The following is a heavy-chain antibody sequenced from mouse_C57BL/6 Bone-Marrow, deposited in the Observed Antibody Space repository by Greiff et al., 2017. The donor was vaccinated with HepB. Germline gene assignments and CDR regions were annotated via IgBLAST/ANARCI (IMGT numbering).Heavy chain of an antibody. CDR1: GYTFTSYG. CDR3: ARSYLSEGFAY. Sequence: QVQLQQSGAELARPGASVKLSCKASGYTFTSYGISWVKQRTGQGLEWIGEIYPRSGNTYYNEKFKGKATLTADKSSSTAYMELRSLTSEDSAVYFCARSYLSEGFAYWGQGTLVTVSA. CDR2: IYPRSGNT. J-gene: IGHJ3*01. D-gene: IGHD5-5*01. V-gene: IGHV1-81*01.